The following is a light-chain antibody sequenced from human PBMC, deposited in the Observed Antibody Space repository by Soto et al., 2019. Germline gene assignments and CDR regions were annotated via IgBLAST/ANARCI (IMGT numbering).Light chain of an antibody. CDR2: AAS. Sequence: DIQMTQSPSSLSPSVGDRVTITCQASQDIRNDLNWYQQKPGRAPKLLIYAASTLETGVPSRFSGSGSGTNFAFTITSLQPEDIATYFCLQFHDLPITFGQGTRLDMK. CDR1: QDIRND. CDR3: LQFHDLPIT. J-gene: IGKJ5*01. V-gene: IGKV1-33*01.